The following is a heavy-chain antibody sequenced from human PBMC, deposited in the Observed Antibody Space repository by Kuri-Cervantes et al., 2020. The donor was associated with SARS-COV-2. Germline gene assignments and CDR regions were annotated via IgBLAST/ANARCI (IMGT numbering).Heavy chain of an antibody. D-gene: IGHD4-11*01. CDR3: ARVLTTRGSGSDFGY. CDR2: IRYDGSNK. Sequence: GGSLRLSCAASGFTFSSYGMHWVRQAPGKGLEWVAFIRYDGSNKYYADSVKDRFTISRDNSKNTLYLQMNSLRAEDTAVYYCARVLTTRGSGSDFGYWGQGTLVTVSS. V-gene: IGHV3-30*02. CDR1: GFTFSSYG. J-gene: IGHJ4*02.